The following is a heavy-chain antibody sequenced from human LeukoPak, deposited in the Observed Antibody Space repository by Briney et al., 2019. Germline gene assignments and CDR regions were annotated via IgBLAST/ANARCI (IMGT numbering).Heavy chain of an antibody. J-gene: IGHJ4*02. D-gene: IGHD3-22*01. Sequence: PGRSLRLSCAASGFTFSSYAMHWVRQAPGKGLEWVAVISYDGSNKYYVDSVKGRFTISRDNFKNTLDLQLNSLRAEDTAVYYCAKDELFYQDSSGYPDYWGQGTLVTVSS. CDR1: GFTFSSYA. CDR3: AKDELFYQDSSGYPDY. V-gene: IGHV3-30*04. CDR2: ISYDGSNK.